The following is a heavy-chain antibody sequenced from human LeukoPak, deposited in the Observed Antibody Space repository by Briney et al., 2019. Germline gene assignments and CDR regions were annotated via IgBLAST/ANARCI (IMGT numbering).Heavy chain of an antibody. V-gene: IGHV4-30-4*01. J-gene: IGHJ4*02. Sequence: SETLSLTCTVSGGSISSGDYYWSWIRQPPGKGLEWIGYIYYNGSTYYNPSLKSRVTISVDTSKNQFSLRLSSVTAAGTAVYYCAREPRTIGYYFDYWGQGTLVTVSS. CDR1: GGSISSGDYY. CDR3: AREPRTIGYYFDY. D-gene: IGHD1-1*01. CDR2: IYYNGST.